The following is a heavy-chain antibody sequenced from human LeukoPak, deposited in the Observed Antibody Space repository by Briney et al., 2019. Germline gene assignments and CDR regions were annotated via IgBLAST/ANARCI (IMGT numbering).Heavy chain of an antibody. V-gene: IGHV3-11*04. CDR2: INSSGYTI. J-gene: IGHJ4*02. CDR1: GFTFSDYY. CDR3: AREGDSGSYLFDY. D-gene: IGHD1-26*01. Sequence: GGSLRLSCAASGFTFSDYYMTWIRQAPGKGLEWVSYINSSGYTIYYADSVKGRFTISRDNAKNSLYLQMNSLRTEDTAVYYCAREGDSGSYLFDYWGQGTLVTVSS.